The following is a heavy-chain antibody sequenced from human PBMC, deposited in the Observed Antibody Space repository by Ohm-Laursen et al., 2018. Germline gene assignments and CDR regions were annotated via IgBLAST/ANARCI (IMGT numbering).Heavy chain of an antibody. Sequence: SLRLSCAASGFTVSSNYMSWVRQAPGQGLEWVSIMYAGGNTYYADSVKGRFTISRDNSKNTLYLQMNSLRAEDTAVYYCARGLRNDYLDYYYGMDVWGQGTTVTVSS. V-gene: IGHV3-53*01. D-gene: IGHD4/OR15-4a*01. CDR3: ARGLRNDYLDYYYGMDV. CDR1: GFTVSSNY. J-gene: IGHJ6*02. CDR2: MYAGGNT.